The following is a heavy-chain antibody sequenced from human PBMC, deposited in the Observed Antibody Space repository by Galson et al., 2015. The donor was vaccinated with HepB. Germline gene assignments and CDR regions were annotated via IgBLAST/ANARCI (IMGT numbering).Heavy chain of an antibody. D-gene: IGHD6-19*01. Sequence: SLRLSCAASGFTFSSYWMYWVRQAPGKGLVWVSRISSDGIITSYADSVRGRFTVSRDNAKNTLYLQMSSLRAEDTAVYYCASDYYSSGVYWGQGTLVTVSS. J-gene: IGHJ4*02. CDR1: GFTFSSYW. CDR3: ASDYYSSGVY. V-gene: IGHV3-74*01. CDR2: ISSDGIIT.